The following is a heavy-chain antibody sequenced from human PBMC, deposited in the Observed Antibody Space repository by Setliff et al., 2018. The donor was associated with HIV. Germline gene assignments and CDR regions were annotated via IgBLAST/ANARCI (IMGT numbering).Heavy chain of an antibody. Sequence: GGSLRLSCAASGFIFSSYAMNWVRQAPGKGLEWVSAISGSAGSTYYADSVKGRFTISRDNSKNTLYLQMNSLRAEDTAVYYCARERWLRSHYYYYMDVWGKGTTVTVSS. CDR3: ARERWLRSHYYYYMDV. V-gene: IGHV3-23*01. CDR2: ISGSAGST. CDR1: GFIFSSYA. D-gene: IGHD5-12*01. J-gene: IGHJ6*03.